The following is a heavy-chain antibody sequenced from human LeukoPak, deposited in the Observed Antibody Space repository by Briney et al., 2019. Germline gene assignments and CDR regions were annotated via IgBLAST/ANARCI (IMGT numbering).Heavy chain of an antibody. CDR2: IYPGDSDT. CDR3: ARKGVDTAMGDPFDY. J-gene: IGHJ4*02. D-gene: IGHD5-18*01. CDR1: GYSFTSYW. V-gene: IGHV5-51*01. Sequence: GESLKISCKGSGYSFTSYWIGWVRRMPGKGLEWMGIIYPGDSDTRYSPSFQGQVTISADKSISTAYLQWSSLKASDTAMYYCARKGVDTAMGDPFDYWGQGTLVTVSS.